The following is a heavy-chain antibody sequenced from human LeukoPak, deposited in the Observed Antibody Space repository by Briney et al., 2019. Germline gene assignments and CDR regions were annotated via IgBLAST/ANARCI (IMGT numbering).Heavy chain of an antibody. Sequence: GGSLRLSCAASGFIVSSNHMSWVRQAPGKGLEWVSIIYSGADTYYADSVKGRFTVSRDNSKNTVYLQMNSLRAEDTAVYYCARGAAGGSGGIDYWGQGSLVTVSS. CDR1: GFIVSSNH. CDR3: ARGAAGGSGGIDY. CDR2: IYSGADT. V-gene: IGHV3-53*01. J-gene: IGHJ4*02. D-gene: IGHD6-13*01.